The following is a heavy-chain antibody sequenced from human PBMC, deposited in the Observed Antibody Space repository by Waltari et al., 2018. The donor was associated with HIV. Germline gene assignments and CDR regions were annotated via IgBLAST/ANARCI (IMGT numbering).Heavy chain of an antibody. CDR1: GGSISSGGYS. D-gene: IGHD3-22*01. J-gene: IGHJ4*02. CDR2: IYHSGST. V-gene: IGHV4-30-2*01. CDR3: ARDYDSSGYYPGY. Sequence: QLQLQESGSGLVKPSQTLSLTCAVSGGSISSGGYSCSWIRQPPGKGLEWIGYIYHSGSTYYNPSLKSRVTISVDRSKNQFSLKLSSVTAADTAVYYCARDYDSSGYYPGYWGQGTLVTVSS.